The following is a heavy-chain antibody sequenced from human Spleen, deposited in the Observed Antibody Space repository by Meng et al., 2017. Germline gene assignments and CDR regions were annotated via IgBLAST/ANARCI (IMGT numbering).Heavy chain of an antibody. D-gene: IGHD3-22*01. CDR1: GGSINSGPYF. J-gene: IGHJ5*02. V-gene: IGHV4-61*02. Sequence: SETLSLTCTVSGGSINSGPYFWSWIRQSAGKGLEWIGRVYIGGTTNYNPSLKSRVTMSLDTSKNQFSLKLSSVTAADTAVYYCARDNLYDSSGSKIGENWFDPWGQGTLVTVSS. CDR2: VYIGGTT. CDR3: ARDNLYDSSGSKIGENWFDP.